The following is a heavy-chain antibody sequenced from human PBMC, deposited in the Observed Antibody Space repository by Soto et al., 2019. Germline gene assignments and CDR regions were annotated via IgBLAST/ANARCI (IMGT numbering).Heavy chain of an antibody. CDR2: ISWNGVAM. CDR1: GFTFRDYA. J-gene: IGHJ6*03. Sequence: EVQLVESGGGLVQPGRSLRLSCAASGFTFRDYAMHWVRQAPGRGLEWVSGISWNGVAMGYADSVRGRFTISRDDAKNSLFLQMNSLRPEDTALYYCAKSFVAIRHLSQYMDVWGKGTTVTVSS. CDR3: AKSFVAIRHLSQYMDV. V-gene: IGHV3-9*01. D-gene: IGHD1-1*01.